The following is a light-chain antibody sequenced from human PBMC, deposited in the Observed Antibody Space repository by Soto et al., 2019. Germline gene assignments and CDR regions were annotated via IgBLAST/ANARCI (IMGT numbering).Light chain of an antibody. CDR2: GAS. Sequence: EIVLTQSPGTLSLYPGQRATLSFRASQSVPNSYLAWYQHKPGQAPRLLISGASSRATGIPDRFSGSGSGTDFTLTISRLEPEDFALYYCQQYGGSPMTFGQGTRLEIK. CDR1: QSVPNSY. CDR3: QQYGGSPMT. V-gene: IGKV3-20*01. J-gene: IGKJ5*01.